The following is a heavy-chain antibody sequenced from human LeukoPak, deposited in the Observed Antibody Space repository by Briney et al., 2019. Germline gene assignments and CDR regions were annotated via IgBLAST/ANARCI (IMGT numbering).Heavy chain of an antibody. CDR2: ISWNSGSI. CDR3: AKDTRSRGGYYHYYMDV. J-gene: IGHJ6*03. V-gene: IGHV3-9*01. Sequence: GRSLRLSCAASGFTFDDYAMHWVRQAPGKGLEWVSGISWNSGSIGYADSVKGRFTISRDNAKNSLYLQMNSLRAEDTALYYCAKDTRSRGGYYHYYMDVWGKGTTVTVSS. D-gene: IGHD3-10*01. CDR1: GFTFDDYA.